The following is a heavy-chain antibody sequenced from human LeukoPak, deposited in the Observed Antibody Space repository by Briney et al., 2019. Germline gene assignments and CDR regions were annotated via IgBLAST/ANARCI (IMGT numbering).Heavy chain of an antibody. CDR2: ITSGSSYI. CDR3: VRGLGYTYGTELLQY. CDR1: GFTFSSYN. D-gene: IGHD5-18*01. V-gene: IGHV3-21*04. J-gene: IGHJ4*02. Sequence: GGSLRLSCAASGFTFSSYNMNWVRQAPGKGLEWVSSITSGSSYIYYADSVKGRFTISRDNAKNSLYLQMNSLKIEDTAVYYCVRGLGYTYGTELLQYWGQGTLVTVSS.